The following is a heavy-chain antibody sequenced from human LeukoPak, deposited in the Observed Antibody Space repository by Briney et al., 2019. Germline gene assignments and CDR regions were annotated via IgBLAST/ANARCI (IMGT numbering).Heavy chain of an antibody. J-gene: IGHJ4*02. CDR3: TTDQWLVSTFDY. D-gene: IGHD6-19*01. V-gene: IGHV3-15*01. CDR2: IKSKTDGGTT. CDR1: GCTFINAW. Sequence: AVSLRLSCAASGCTFINAWMSWVRQAPGKGLASLGRIKSKTDGGTTDYAAPVKGRFTISRDDSKNTLYLQMNSLKTEDTAVYYCTTDQWLVSTFDYWGQGTLVTVSS.